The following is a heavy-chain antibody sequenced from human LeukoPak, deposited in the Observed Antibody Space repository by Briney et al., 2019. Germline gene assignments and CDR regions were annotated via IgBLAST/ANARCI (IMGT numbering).Heavy chain of an antibody. Sequence: PSETLSLTCTVSGGSISSYYWSWNRQPPGRGLEWIGYIYYSGSTNYNPSLKSRVTISVDTSKNQFSLKLSSVTAADTAVYYCARNPETLDAFDIWGQGTMVTVSS. CDR1: GGSISSYY. J-gene: IGHJ3*02. CDR3: ARNPETLDAFDI. CDR2: IYYSGST. V-gene: IGHV4-59*01.